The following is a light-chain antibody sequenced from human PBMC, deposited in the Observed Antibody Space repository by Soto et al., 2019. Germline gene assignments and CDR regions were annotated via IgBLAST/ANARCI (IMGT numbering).Light chain of an antibody. Sequence: EIVLTQSSGTLSLSPGERATLSCRASQSVSSTYLAWYQQKPGQAPRLLIYGASSRATGIPDRFSGSGSGTDFTLTISRLEPEDFALYYCQQYGSSSYTFGQGTKLDIK. CDR1: QSVSSTY. CDR3: QQYGSSSYT. V-gene: IGKV3-20*01. J-gene: IGKJ2*01. CDR2: GAS.